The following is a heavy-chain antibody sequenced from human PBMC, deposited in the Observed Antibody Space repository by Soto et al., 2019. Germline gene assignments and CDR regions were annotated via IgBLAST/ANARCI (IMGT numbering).Heavy chain of an antibody. D-gene: IGHD3-10*01. Sequence: EVQLVESGGGLVKPGGSLRLSCAASGFTFSSYSMNWVRQAPGKGLEWVSSISSSSSYIYYADSVKGRFTISRDNAKNSLYLQMNSLRAEDTAVYYCARAGFGELLSPPFVYRGQGTLVTVSS. J-gene: IGHJ4*02. V-gene: IGHV3-21*01. CDR2: ISSSSSYI. CDR3: ARAGFGELLSPPFVY. CDR1: GFTFSSYS.